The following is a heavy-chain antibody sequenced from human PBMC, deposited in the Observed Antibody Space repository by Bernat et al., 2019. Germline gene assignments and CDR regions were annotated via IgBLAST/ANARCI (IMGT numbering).Heavy chain of an antibody. J-gene: IGHJ6*02. D-gene: IGHD3-16*01. CDR2: ISYDGSNK. Sequence: QVQLVESGGGVVQPGRSLRLSCAASGFTFSSYGMHWVRQAPGKGLEWVAVISYDGSNKYYADSVKGRFTISRDNSKNTLYLQMNSLRAEDTAVYYCAKDRYGGDPDPIYYCYGMDVWGQGTTVTVSS. CDR3: AKDRYGGDPDPIYYCYGMDV. V-gene: IGHV3-30*18. CDR1: GFTFSSYG.